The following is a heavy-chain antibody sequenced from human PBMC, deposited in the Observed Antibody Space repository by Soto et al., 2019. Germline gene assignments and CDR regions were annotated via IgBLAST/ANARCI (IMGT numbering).Heavy chain of an antibody. D-gene: IGHD3-3*01. Sequence: EVQLVESGRGLVQPGGSLRLSCAASGFTFSSYWMHWVRQAPGKGLVWVSRINSDGSTTSYADSVKGRFTISRDNAKNTLYLQMRSLRAEDTAVYYCAKGGTYDFPPYWGQGTLVTVSS. J-gene: IGHJ4*02. CDR2: INSDGSTT. CDR3: AKGGTYDFPPY. V-gene: IGHV3-74*01. CDR1: GFTFSSYW.